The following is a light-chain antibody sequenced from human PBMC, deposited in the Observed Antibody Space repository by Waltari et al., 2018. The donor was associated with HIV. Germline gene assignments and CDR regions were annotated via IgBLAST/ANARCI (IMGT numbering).Light chain of an antibody. CDR3: QSADSSGTDVL. Sequence: SYELTQSPSVSVSPGQTARITCSGDALPKQYSYWYQQKPGQAPVLVMDKDSERPSGIPERFSGSSSGTTVTLTISGVRAEDEADYYCQSADSSGTDVLFGGGTKLTVL. J-gene: IGLJ2*01. CDR1: ALPKQY. CDR2: KDS. V-gene: IGLV3-25*03.